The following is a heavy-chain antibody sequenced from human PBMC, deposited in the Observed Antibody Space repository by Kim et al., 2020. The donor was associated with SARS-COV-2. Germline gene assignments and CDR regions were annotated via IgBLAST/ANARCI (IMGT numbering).Heavy chain of an antibody. Sequence: GGSLRLSCVASGFKFEHYSMHWVRQVPGKGLEWVSSIDWKSGSRAYADSVKGRFTISRDNAKDSLYLQMDSLRPEDTALFYCAKGTYAADDSYYHGMDV. D-gene: IGHD2-2*01. CDR2: IDWKSGSR. CDR1: GFKFEHYS. J-gene: IGHJ6*01. V-gene: IGHV3-9*01. CDR3: AKGTYAADDSYYHGMDV.